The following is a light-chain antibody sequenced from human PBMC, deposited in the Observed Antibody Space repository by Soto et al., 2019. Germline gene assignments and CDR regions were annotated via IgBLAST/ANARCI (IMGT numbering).Light chain of an antibody. CDR1: SSDVGGYNF. CDR3: SSYTGSNNYV. Sequence: QSALTQPPSASGSPGQSVTISCTGTSSDVGGYNFVSWFQQHPGKAPKHMIYEVTKRPSGVPDRFSGSKSGNTASLTVSGLQADDEADYYCSSYTGSNNYVFGTGTKVTVL. CDR2: EVT. J-gene: IGLJ1*01. V-gene: IGLV2-8*01.